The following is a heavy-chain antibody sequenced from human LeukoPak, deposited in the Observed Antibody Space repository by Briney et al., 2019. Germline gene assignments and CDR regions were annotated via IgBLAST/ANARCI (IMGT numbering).Heavy chain of an antibody. CDR1: GGSISSGGYY. CDR3: ARAHQKLFMVRRVKLRGNYYFDY. D-gene: IGHD3-10*01. Sequence: SETLSLTCTVSGGSISSGGYYWSWIRQHPGKGLEWIGYIYYSGSTYYNPSLKSRVTISVDTSKNQFSLKLSSVTAADTAVYYCARAHQKLFMVRRVKLRGNYYFDYWGQGTLVTVSS. CDR2: IYYSGST. J-gene: IGHJ4*02. V-gene: IGHV4-31*03.